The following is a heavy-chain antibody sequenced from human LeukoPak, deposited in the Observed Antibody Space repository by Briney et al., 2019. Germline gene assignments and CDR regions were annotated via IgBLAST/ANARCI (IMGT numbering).Heavy chain of an antibody. D-gene: IGHD3-10*01. CDR2: IYYSGST. V-gene: IGHV4-59*01. J-gene: IGHJ3*02. CDR1: GGSISSYY. CDR3: ARDGGYGSGAFDI. Sequence: SETLSLTCTVSGGSISSYYWSWIRQPPGKGLEWIGYIYYSGSTNYSPSLKSRVTISVDTSKNQFSLKLSSVTAADTAVYYCARDGGYGSGAFDIWGQGTMVTVSS.